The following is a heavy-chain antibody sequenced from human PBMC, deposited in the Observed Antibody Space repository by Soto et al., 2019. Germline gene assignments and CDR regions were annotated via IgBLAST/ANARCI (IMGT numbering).Heavy chain of an antibody. Sequence: PSETLSLTCTVYGGSFSGYYWSWIRQPPGKGLEWIGEINHSGSTNYNPSLKSRVTISVDTSKNQFSLKLSSVTAADTAVYYCARGRYYDSSGYYPFDYWGQGTLVTVSS. V-gene: IGHV4-34*01. J-gene: IGHJ4*02. CDR3: ARGRYYDSSGYYPFDY. D-gene: IGHD3-22*01. CDR2: INHSGST. CDR1: GGSFSGYY.